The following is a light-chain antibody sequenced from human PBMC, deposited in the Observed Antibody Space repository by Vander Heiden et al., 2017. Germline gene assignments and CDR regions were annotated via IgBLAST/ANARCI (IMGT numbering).Light chain of an antibody. CDR2: AAS. V-gene: IGKV1-39*01. CDR3: QQSYRTHPT. J-gene: IGKJ2*01. Sequence: DIQMTQSPSSLSASVGDRVTITCRARQSISSYLNWYQQKPGKAPKLLRDAASSLQSGVPSKFSGSGSGTDFTLTISSLKTEDCATYSRQQSYRTHPTFGQGTKLEIK. CDR1: QSISSY.